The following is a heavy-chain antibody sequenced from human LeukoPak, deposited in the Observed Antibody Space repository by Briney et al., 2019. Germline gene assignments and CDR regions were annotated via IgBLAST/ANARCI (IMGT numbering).Heavy chain of an antibody. V-gene: IGHV3-23*01. Sequence: GGSLRLSCAASGFTFSSYAMSWVRQAPGTGLEWVSSISRSDGTTYYADSVKGRFTISRDNSKNTLYLQMNSLRAEDTAVYYCAGYNCSSTRCYTGGFDYWGQGTLVTVSS. D-gene: IGHD2-2*02. CDR1: GFTFSSYA. J-gene: IGHJ4*02. CDR2: ISRSDGTT. CDR3: AGYNCSSTRCYTGGFDY.